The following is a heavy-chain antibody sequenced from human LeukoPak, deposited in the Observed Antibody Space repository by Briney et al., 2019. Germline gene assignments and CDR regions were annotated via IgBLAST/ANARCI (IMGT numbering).Heavy chain of an antibody. CDR3: ARNAYNYGGLDY. D-gene: IGHD5-24*01. V-gene: IGHV3-33*01. CDR1: GFTFRTYG. J-gene: IGHJ4*02. CDR2: IWYDGSNE. Sequence: GGSLRLSCTASGFTFRTYGTVWVRQAPGKGLEWVAVIWYDGSNENYADSVKGRFTISRDNSKSTLFLQMNSLRAEDTAVYYCARNAYNYGGLDYWGLGTLVTVSS.